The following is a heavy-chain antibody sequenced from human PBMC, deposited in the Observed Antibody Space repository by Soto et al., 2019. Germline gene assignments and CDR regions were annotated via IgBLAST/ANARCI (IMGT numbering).Heavy chain of an antibody. CDR1: GGSISSYY. J-gene: IGHJ4*02. D-gene: IGHD2-21*01. CDR2: IYYSGST. Sequence: SETLSLTCTVSGGSISSYYWSWIRQPPGKGLEWIAYIYYSGSTEYNPSLKSRVTISVDTSKNQFSLKLSSVTAADTAVYYCARDVWPYYFDYWGQGPLVTVSS. V-gene: IGHV4-59*12. CDR3: ARDVWPYYFDY.